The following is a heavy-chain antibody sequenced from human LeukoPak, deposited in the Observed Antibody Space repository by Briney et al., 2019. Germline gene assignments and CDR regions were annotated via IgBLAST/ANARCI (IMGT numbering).Heavy chain of an antibody. CDR2: ISADGAGT. V-gene: IGHV3-23*01. CDR1: GFTFSSHA. J-gene: IGHJ6*02. CDR3: AKGPPTVTTGYYGMDV. D-gene: IGHD4-17*01. Sequence: GGSLRLSCAASGFTFSSHALSWVRQTPGKGLESVSSISADGAGTLYADSVKGRFTISRDNSKNTLYLQMSSLRAEDTAVYYCAKGPPTVTTGYYGMDVWGQGTTVTVSS.